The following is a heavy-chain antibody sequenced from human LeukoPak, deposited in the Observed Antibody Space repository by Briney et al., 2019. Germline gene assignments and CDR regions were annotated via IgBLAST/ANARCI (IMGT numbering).Heavy chain of an antibody. CDR3: ARRATSGNYQMLHFDS. Sequence: SETLSLTCTVSGGSISSYYWSWIRQPPGRGLESVGYVYDTGDTNYNPSLKSRVTMSLDTSKNQFSLTLGSVTAADTAIYYCARRATSGNYQMLHFDSWGQGILVTVSS. CDR2: VYDTGDT. CDR1: GGSISSYY. V-gene: IGHV4-59*08. D-gene: IGHD1-7*01. J-gene: IGHJ4*02.